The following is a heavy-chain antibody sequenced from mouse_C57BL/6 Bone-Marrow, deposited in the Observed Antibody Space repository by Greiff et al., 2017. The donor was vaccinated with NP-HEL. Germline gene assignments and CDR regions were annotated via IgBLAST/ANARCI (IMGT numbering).Heavy chain of an antibody. Sequence: EVQLVESEGGLVQPGSSMKLSCTASGFTFSDYYMAWVRQVPEKGLEWVANINYDGSSTYYLDSLKSRFIISRDNAKNILYLQMSSLKSEDTATYYCARRGNSSYWYFDVWGTGTTVTVSS. J-gene: IGHJ1*03. V-gene: IGHV5-16*01. CDR2: INYDGSST. CDR3: ARRGNSSYWYFDV. CDR1: GFTFSDYY. D-gene: IGHD2-1*01.